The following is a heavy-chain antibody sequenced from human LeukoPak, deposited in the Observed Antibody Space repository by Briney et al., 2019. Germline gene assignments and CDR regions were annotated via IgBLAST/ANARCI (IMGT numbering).Heavy chain of an antibody. D-gene: IGHD3-22*01. CDR2: ISYDGSNK. Sequence: GSLRLSCAASGFTFSSYAMHWVRQAPGKGLEWVAVISYDGSNKYYADSVKGRFTISRDNSKNTLYLQMNSLRAEDTAVYYCARDYSSGYRGGFDYWGQGTLVTVSS. J-gene: IGHJ4*02. CDR1: GFTFSSYA. V-gene: IGHV3-30-3*01. CDR3: ARDYSSGYRGGFDY.